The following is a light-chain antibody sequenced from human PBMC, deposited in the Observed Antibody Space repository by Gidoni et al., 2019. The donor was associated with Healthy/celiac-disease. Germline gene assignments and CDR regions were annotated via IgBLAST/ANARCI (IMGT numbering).Light chain of an antibody. CDR2: QDI. Sequence: SYELPQPPSVSVSPGQTARITCSGDKLGEKYACWYQQKPGQSPVLVIYQDIKRPSGIPERFSGSNSGNTATLTISGTQAIDEADYYCQAWDSSTVVFGGGTKLTVL. V-gene: IGLV3-1*01. CDR3: QAWDSSTVV. CDR1: KLGEKY. J-gene: IGLJ2*01.